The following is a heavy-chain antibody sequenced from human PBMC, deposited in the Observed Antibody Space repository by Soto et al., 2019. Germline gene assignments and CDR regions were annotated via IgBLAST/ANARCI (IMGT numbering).Heavy chain of an antibody. Sequence: GGSLRLSCAASGFVISSYGMHWVRQAPGKGLEWVAVITYDGSNKYYADSVKGRFSISRDNSRNTLFLQMHSLRAEDTAVYYCAKDPKATGTHYWGRGTLVTVSS. CDR2: ITYDGSNK. CDR3: AKDPKATGTHY. V-gene: IGHV3-30*18. D-gene: IGHD1-1*01. J-gene: IGHJ4*02. CDR1: GFVISSYG.